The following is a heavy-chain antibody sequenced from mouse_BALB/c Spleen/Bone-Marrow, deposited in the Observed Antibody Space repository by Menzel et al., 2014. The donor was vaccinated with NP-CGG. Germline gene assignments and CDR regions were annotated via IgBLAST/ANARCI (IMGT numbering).Heavy chain of an antibody. CDR1: GFSLTSYG. CDR3: AKNNKYGNYGGLDAMDY. D-gene: IGHD2-10*02. CDR2: IWRGGST. J-gene: IGHJ4*01. Sequence: QVQLKESGPSLVQPSQSLSITCTVSGFSLTSYGVHWVRQSPGKGLEWLGVIWRGGSTGYNAAFMSRLSITKDNSKSQVFFKMNSLQADDTAIYYCAKNNKYGNYGGLDAMDYWGQGTSVTVSS. V-gene: IGHV2-5-1*01.